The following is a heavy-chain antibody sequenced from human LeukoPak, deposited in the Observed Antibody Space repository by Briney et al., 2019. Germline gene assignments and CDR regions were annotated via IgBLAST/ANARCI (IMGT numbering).Heavy chain of an antibody. CDR3: AKDLSHMYYYDSSGYSYYFDY. CDR1: GFTFSSYA. J-gene: IGHJ4*02. V-gene: IGHV3-23*01. CDR2: ISGSGGST. Sequence: GGSLRLSCAASGFTFSSYAMSWVRQAPGKGLEWVSAISGSGGSTYYADSVKGRFTISRDNSKNTLYLQMNSLRAEDTAVYYCAKDLSHMYYYDSSGYSYYFDYWGQGTLVTVPS. D-gene: IGHD3-22*01.